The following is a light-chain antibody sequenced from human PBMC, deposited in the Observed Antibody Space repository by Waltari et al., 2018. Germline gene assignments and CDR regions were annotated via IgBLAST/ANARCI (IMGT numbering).Light chain of an antibody. Sequence: DIQMTQSPSSVSASVGDRVTITCRASQDINNCLAWYQQKPGKAPNLLIYDASSLESGVPSRFSGSGSGADFTLTITSLQSEDFATYYCQQAKSFPHTFGGGTKVEI. CDR1: QDINNC. J-gene: IGKJ4*01. CDR2: DAS. CDR3: QQAKSFPHT. V-gene: IGKV1-12*01.